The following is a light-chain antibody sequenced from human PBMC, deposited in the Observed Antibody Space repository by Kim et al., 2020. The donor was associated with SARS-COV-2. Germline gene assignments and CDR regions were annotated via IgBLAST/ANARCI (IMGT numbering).Light chain of an antibody. CDR1: QGIGRY. CDR2: AAS. V-gene: IGKV1-17*03. CDR3: LQHDSYPRT. J-gene: IGKJ4*01. Sequence: ASVGDEVPIPCRASQGIGRYLAWFQQEPGQVPKRLIYAASSLQGGVPSRFSGSGSGTEFTLTLSSLQPEDFATYYCLQHDSYPRTFGGGTKVDIK.